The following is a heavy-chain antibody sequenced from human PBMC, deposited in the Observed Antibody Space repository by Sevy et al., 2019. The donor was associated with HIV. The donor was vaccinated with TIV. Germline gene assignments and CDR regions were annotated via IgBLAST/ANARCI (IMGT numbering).Heavy chain of an antibody. CDR2: ISYDGSNK. D-gene: IGHD3-9*01. Sequence: GGSLRLSCAASGFTFSNYAMHWVRQAPGKGLEWVAVISYDGSNKYYADSVKGRFTISRDNSKNTLYLQMNSLRAEDTAVYYCARDGGLRYFDWLFDLGWFDPWGQGTLVTVSS. CDR3: ARDGGLRYFDWLFDLGWFDP. V-gene: IGHV3-30-3*01. CDR1: GFTFSNYA. J-gene: IGHJ5*02.